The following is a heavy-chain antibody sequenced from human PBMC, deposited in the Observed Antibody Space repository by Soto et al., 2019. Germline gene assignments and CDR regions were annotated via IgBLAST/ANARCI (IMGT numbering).Heavy chain of an antibody. Sequence: ASVKVSCKASGYTFTSYGISWVRQAPGQGLEWMGWISAYNGNTNYAQKLQGRVTMTTDTSTSTAYMELRSLRSDDTAVYYCARVGVASLFGVVNGWFDPLGQGTLVTVSS. J-gene: IGHJ5*02. CDR2: ISAYNGNT. V-gene: IGHV1-18*04. CDR3: ARVGVASLFGVVNGWFDP. CDR1: GYTFTSYG. D-gene: IGHD3-3*01.